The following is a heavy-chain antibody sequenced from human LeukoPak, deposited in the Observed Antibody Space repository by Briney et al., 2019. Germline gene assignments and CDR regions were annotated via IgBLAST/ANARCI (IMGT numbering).Heavy chain of an antibody. J-gene: IGHJ6*02. Sequence: SQTLSLTCTVSGGSISSGGYYWSWIRQHPGKGLEWIGYIYYSGSTYYNPSLKSRVTISVDTSKNQFSLKLSSVTAADTAVYYCAREPTVSPFYYYYGMDVWGQGTTVTVSS. V-gene: IGHV4-31*03. CDR3: AREPTVSPFYYYYGMDV. CDR1: GGSISSGGYY. CDR2: IYYSGST. D-gene: IGHD4-11*01.